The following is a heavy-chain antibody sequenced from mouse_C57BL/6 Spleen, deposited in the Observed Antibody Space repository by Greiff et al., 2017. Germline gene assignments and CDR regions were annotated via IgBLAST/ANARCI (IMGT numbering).Heavy chain of an antibody. CDR2: ISDGGSYT. V-gene: IGHV5-4*01. D-gene: IGHD1-1*01. Sequence: EVQVVESGGGLVKPGGSLKLSCAASGFTFSSYAMSWVRQTPEKRLEWVATISDGGSYTYYPDNVKGRFTISRDNAKNNLYLQMSHLKSEDTAMYYCARDRRYYYGSSLDYWGQGTTLTVSS. J-gene: IGHJ2*01. CDR3: ARDRRYYYGSSLDY. CDR1: GFTFSSYA.